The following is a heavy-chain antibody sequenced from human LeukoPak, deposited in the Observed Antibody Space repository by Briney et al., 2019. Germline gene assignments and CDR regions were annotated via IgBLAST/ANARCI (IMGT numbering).Heavy chain of an antibody. J-gene: IGHJ4*02. CDR2: IPYDGSNK. V-gene: IGHV3-30*04. D-gene: IGHD6-13*01. CDR3: VRGAYSSSWLNFDY. Sequence: GGSLRLSCAASGFTFSSYAMHWVRQAPGKGLEWVALIPYDGSNKYYADSVKGQFTVSRDNSKNTLYLQMNSLRAEDTAVYYCVRGAYSSSWLNFDYWGQGTLVTVSS. CDR1: GFTFSSYA.